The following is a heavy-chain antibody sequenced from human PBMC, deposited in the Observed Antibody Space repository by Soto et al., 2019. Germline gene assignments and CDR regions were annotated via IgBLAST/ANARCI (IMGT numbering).Heavy chain of an antibody. CDR2: IGGSGGTK. Sequence: GGSLRLSCAASGFSFSSYEMNWVRQAPGKGPEWISYIGGSGGTKYSADSVKGRFIISRDNAQNSLYLQMNSLRVEDTGVYYCARDRGGDVGQFLFPDGFDLWGQGTMVTVSS. CDR3: ARDRGGDVGQFLFPDGFDL. J-gene: IGHJ3*01. CDR1: GFSFSSYE. V-gene: IGHV3-48*03. D-gene: IGHD3-10*01.